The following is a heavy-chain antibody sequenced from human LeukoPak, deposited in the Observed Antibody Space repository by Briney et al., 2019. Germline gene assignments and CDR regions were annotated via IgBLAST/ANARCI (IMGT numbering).Heavy chain of an antibody. CDR2: ISSSSSTI. D-gene: IGHD6-6*01. J-gene: IGHJ4*02. V-gene: IGHV3-48*01. CDR3: ARVWGYSSSSDY. CDR1: GFTFNNYS. Sequence: PGGSLRLSCVVSGFTFNNYSMNWVRQAPGKGLEWVSYISSSSSTIYYADSVKGRFTISRDNAKNSLYLQMNNLRAEDTAVYYCARVWGYSSSSDYWGQGTLVTVSS.